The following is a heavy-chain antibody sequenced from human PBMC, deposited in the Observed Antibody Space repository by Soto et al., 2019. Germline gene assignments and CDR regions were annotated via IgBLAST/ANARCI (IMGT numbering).Heavy chain of an antibody. CDR3: ARTTAVAGTPEFDY. CDR2: ISYDESNK. J-gene: IGHJ4*02. CDR1: GFTFSSVS. V-gene: IGHV3-30-3*01. Sequence: QVPLVESGGGVVQPGRSLRLSCAASGFTFSSVSLHWVRQAPGKGLEWLALISYDESNKYNADSVKGRFTISRDNSNNTLYLQLNSLRPEDTAVYYCARTTAVAGTPEFDYWGQGTLVTVSS. D-gene: IGHD6-19*01.